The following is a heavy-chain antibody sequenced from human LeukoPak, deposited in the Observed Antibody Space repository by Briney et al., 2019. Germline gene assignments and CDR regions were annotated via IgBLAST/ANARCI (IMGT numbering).Heavy chain of an antibody. D-gene: IGHD2/OR15-2a*01. CDR2: IIPIFGTA. CDR3: AREIGVYFDY. J-gene: IGHJ4*02. Sequence: SVKVSCKASGYTFTGYYMHWVRQAPGQGLEWMGGIIPIFGTANYAQKFQGRVTITTDESTSTAYMELSSLRSEDTAVYYCAREIGVYFDYWGQGTLVTVSS. CDR1: GYTFTGYY. V-gene: IGHV1-69*05.